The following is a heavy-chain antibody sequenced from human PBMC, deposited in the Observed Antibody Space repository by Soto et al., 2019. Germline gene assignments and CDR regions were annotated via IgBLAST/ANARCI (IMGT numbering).Heavy chain of an antibody. CDR1: GFTFSNYA. CDR2: VSSTGTSP. J-gene: IGHJ3*01. D-gene: IGHD3-22*01. CDR3: AKARPSGGYYYVEAFDV. Sequence: VGSLRLSGSASGFTFSNYAMSWVRQSPGKGLEWVSGVSSTGTSPYYAGSVQGRFTISRDNSKNMFYLQMKSLRAEDTAIYYCAKARPSGGYYYVEAFDVWGQGTMVTVSS. V-gene: IGHV3-23*01.